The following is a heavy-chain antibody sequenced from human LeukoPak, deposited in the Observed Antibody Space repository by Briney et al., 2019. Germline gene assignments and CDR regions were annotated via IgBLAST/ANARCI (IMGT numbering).Heavy chain of an antibody. Sequence: PGRSLSLSCPASAFTFTTYSMNWVRQAPGKGLEWVSYISSSSSTIYYADSLKGRFTISRDNAKNSLYLQMNSLRAEDTAVYYCARLHLSKWLLTYEDGDYWGQGTLVTVSS. CDR1: AFTFTTYS. J-gene: IGHJ4*02. D-gene: IGHD3-22*01. V-gene: IGHV3-48*01. CDR3: ARLHLSKWLLTYEDGDY. CDR2: ISSSSSTI.